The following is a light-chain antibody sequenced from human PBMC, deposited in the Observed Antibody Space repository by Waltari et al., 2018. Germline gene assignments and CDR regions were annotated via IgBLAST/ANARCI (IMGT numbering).Light chain of an antibody. V-gene: IGKV3-20*01. Sequence: EIVLAQSPGNLYLSPGETDTLPCRATQRVTNKYLAWYQHKPGQPPRLLIYGVSNRATGNPYRFSGSGSGTDFTLTISRLEPEDFAVYYCQLYDTSPRFTFGPGTKVDIK. CDR2: GVS. CDR1: QRVTNKY. CDR3: QLYDTSPRFT. J-gene: IGKJ3*01.